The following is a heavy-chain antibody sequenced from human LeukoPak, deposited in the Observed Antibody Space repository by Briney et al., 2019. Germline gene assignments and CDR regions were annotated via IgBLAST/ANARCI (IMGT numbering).Heavy chain of an antibody. CDR1: GGSISSSGYY. CDR2: VYYTGST. V-gene: IGHV4-39*02. CDR3: ARGRYRIAVAGQRFDY. Sequence: SETLSLTCTVSGGSISSSGYYWGWIRQPPGKGLEWVGSVYYTGSTFYNPSLKSRVTTSVDTSKNHFSLNLSSVTAADTAVYYCARGRYRIAVAGQRFDYWGQGTLVTVSS. D-gene: IGHD6-19*01. J-gene: IGHJ4*02.